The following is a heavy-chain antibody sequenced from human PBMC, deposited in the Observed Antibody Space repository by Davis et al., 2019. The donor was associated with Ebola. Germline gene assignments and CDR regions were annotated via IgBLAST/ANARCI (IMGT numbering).Heavy chain of an antibody. CDR2: IYYSGST. CDR1: Y. V-gene: IGHV4-31*02. J-gene: IGHJ5*02. CDR3: ARGIATHDP. D-gene: IGHD6-13*01. Sequence: YWIGWIRQHPGKGLEWIGYIYYSGSTYYNPSLKSRVTISVDTSKNQFSLKLSSVTAADTAVYYCARGIATHDPWGQGTLVTVSS.